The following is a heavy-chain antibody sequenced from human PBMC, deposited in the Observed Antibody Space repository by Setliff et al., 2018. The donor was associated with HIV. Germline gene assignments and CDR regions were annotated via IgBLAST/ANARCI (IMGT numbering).Heavy chain of an antibody. Sequence: GGSLRLSCEASGFTFSSYWIHWVRQAPGKGLVWVSRISADGSDTSYADSVKGRFTISRDNAKNTLYLQMNSLRAEDTAVYYCARDYYDSSGNYHNAFDIWGQGTMVTVS. D-gene: IGHD3-22*01. CDR3: ARDYYDSSGNYHNAFDI. CDR1: GFTFSSYW. CDR2: ISADGSDT. J-gene: IGHJ3*02. V-gene: IGHV3-74*01.